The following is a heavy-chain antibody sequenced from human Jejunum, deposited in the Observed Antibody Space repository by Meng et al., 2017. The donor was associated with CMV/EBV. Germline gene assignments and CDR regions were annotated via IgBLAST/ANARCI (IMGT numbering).Heavy chain of an antibody. V-gene: IGHV3-48*04. CDR3: ARDPVLNGLDV. Sequence: CAASGFPFSSYSMNWARQAPGKGLEWVGYITSSSSTIYYANSVKGRFTISRDNAKNSLYLQINSLRAEDTAVYYCARDPVLNGLDVWGQGATVTVSS. CDR2: ITSSSSTI. CDR1: GFPFSSYS. J-gene: IGHJ6*02.